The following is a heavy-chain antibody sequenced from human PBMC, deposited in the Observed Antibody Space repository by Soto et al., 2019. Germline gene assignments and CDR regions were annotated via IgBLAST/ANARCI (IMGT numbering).Heavy chain of an antibody. J-gene: IGHJ4*02. V-gene: IGHV1-69*06. CDR1: GGAFRSYT. Sequence: QVQLVQSGAEVKKPGSSVKVSCKASGGAFRSYTISWVRQAPGQGLEWMGGITPIFGAANYAQKFEGRVTISADKSTTTAYMELSNLTSEDTAVYYCARGGPELATIGSFDYWGQETLVTVSS. CDR2: ITPIFGAA. D-gene: IGHD5-12*01. CDR3: ARGGPELATIGSFDY.